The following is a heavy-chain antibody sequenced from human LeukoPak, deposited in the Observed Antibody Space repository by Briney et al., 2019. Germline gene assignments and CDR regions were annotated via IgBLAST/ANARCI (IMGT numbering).Heavy chain of an antibody. CDR1: GYTFTSYD. CDR3: ARAPMVRGVIVNWFEP. CDR2: MNPNSGNT. Sequence: ASVKVSCKASGYTFTSYDINWVRQATGQGLEWMGWMNPNSGNTGYAQKFQGRVTMTRNTSISTAYMELSSLRSEDTAVYYCARAPMVRGVIVNWFEPWGQGTLVTVSS. V-gene: IGHV1-8*01. J-gene: IGHJ5*02. D-gene: IGHD3-10*01.